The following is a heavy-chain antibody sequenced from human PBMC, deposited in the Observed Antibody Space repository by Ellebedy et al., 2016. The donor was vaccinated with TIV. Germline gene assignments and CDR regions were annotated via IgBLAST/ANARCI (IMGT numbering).Heavy chain of an antibody. CDR1: ADTFSIYS. CDR3: ARGMSGARRWNPFDS. Sequence: ASVKVSCKASADTFSIYSIYWLRQAPGERLEWMGVIDPSGESTFYAPKFQARVTMTRVTSVTTVFLELEGLTSEDTAIYYCARGMSGARRWNPFDSWGQGTLVTVSS. V-gene: IGHV1-46*01. CDR2: IDPSGEST. D-gene: IGHD1-1*01. J-gene: IGHJ4*02.